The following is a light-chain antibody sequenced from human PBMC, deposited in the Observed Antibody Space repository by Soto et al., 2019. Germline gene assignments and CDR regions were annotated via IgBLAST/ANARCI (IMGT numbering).Light chain of an antibody. CDR1: KNDIGVYYY. V-gene: IGLV2-8*01. CDR3: TSYAGSNTEV. CDR2: EVV. J-gene: IGLJ1*01. Sequence: QSALTQPPSASGSPGQSVTISCTGTKNDIGVYYYVSWYQHHPGKAPRLIIYEVVQRPSGVPDRFSCSKSGNTSSLTVSGLQAADEADYFCTSYAGSNTEVFGSGTKLTVL.